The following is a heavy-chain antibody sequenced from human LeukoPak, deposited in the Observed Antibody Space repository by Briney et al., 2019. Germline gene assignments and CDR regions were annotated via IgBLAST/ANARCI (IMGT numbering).Heavy chain of an antibody. Sequence: GGSLRLSCAASGFTLSSNYMSWVRQAPGNGLEGASVIYSGGITLSPVSVKGRFTISRHNYETALYLQMNSVRAEDRAVYYCARDLYGSGSYAGMDVWGQGTRVTVSS. D-gene: IGHD3-10*01. CDR3: ARDLYGSGSYAGMDV. CDR1: GFTLSSNY. V-gene: IGHV3-53*04. CDR2: IYSGGIT. J-gene: IGHJ6*01.